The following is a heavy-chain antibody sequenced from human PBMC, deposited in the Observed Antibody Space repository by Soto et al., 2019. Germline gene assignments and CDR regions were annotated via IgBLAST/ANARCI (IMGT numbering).Heavy chain of an antibody. CDR1: GYTFTKYG. V-gene: IGHV1-18*01. Sequence: ASVKVSCKASGYTFTKYGISWVRQAPGRGLEWMGWVSPYNGNTNYEQNFKGRVTMTTDTTTSTAYMELRSLRSDDTAVYFCARGEGYSGYDYIPSWHYWGQGTLVTVSS. J-gene: IGHJ4*02. D-gene: IGHD5-12*01. CDR2: VSPYNGNT. CDR3: ARGEGYSGYDYIPSWHY.